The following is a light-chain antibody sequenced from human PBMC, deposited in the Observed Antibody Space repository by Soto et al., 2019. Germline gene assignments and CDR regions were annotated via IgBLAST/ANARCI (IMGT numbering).Light chain of an antibody. J-gene: IGKJ1*01. CDR3: QHYNSYSA. V-gene: IGKV1-5*01. CDR2: DAS. Sequence: DIQMTQSPSTLSASVGDRVTITCRASQSISSWLAWYQQKPGKAPKLLIYDASSLESGVPSRFSGSGCGTELTLTISSLQPDDFATYYCQHYNSYSAFGQGTKVDI. CDR1: QSISSW.